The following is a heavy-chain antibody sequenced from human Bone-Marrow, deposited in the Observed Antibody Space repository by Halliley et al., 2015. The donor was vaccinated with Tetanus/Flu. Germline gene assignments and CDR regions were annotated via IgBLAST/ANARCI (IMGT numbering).Heavy chain of an antibody. Sequence: GRIIPSLDVKYYADEFQGRVTMTADTASNTAFMQLSSLRSDDTAVYYCVRDLGVGLRVSDLAIWGQGTLVSVSS. J-gene: IGHJ4*02. V-gene: IGHV1-69*04. CDR2: IIPSLDVK. CDR3: VRDLGVGLRVSDLAI. D-gene: IGHD4-17*01.